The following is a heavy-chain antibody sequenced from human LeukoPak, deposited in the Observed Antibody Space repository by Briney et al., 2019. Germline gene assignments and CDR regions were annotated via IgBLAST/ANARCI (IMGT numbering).Heavy chain of an antibody. V-gene: IGHV3-33*01. CDR1: GFTFSYYG. Sequence: GGSLRLSCAASGFTFSYYGMHWVRQAPGKGLEWVAVIWYDGSNKYYADSVKGRFTISRDNSKNTLYLQMNSLRTEDTAVYYCTTGGNVFVAGTRAFDIWGQGTMVTVSS. J-gene: IGHJ3*02. CDR3: TTGGNVFVAGTRAFDI. CDR2: IWYDGSNK. D-gene: IGHD6-19*01.